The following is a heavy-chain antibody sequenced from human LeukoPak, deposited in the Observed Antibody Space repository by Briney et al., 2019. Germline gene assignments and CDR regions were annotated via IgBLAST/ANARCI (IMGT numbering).Heavy chain of an antibody. CDR2: IYPGDSDT. V-gene: IGHV5-51*01. Sequence: GESLKISCKGSGYSFTTYWIGWVRQIPGKGREWMGIIYPGDSDTRYSPSFQGQVTISADKSISTAYLQWSSLKASDTAMYYCATVAANAFDIWGQGTMVTVSS. CDR3: ATVAANAFDI. J-gene: IGHJ3*02. CDR1: GYSFTTYW. D-gene: IGHD6-19*01.